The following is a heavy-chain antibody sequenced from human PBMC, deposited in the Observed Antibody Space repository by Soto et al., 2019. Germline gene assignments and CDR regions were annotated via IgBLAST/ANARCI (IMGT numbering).Heavy chain of an antibody. D-gene: IGHD3-22*01. V-gene: IGHV3-30-3*01. CDR1: GFTFSSYA. CDR3: ARDLRFYDSSGLIY. CDR2: ISYDGGNK. Sequence: QAQLVESGGGVVQPGRSLRLSCAASGFTFSSYALHWVRQAPGKGLEWVASISYDGGNKYYADSVKGRFTISRDNSKNTLYLQMNSLRAEDTAEYYCARDLRFYDSSGLIYWGQGTLVTVSS. J-gene: IGHJ4*02.